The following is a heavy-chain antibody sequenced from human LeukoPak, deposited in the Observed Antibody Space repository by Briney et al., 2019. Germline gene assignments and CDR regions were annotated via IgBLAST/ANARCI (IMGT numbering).Heavy chain of an antibody. CDR1: GFTFSNYS. V-gene: IGHV3-48*01. D-gene: IGHD1-14*01. CDR2: ISRSSTTI. Sequence: PGGSLRLSCAASGFTFSNYSMNWVRQAPGKGLEWVSYISRSSTTIYYADSVEGRFTISRDNSKNTLYLQMNSLRAEDTAVYYCARVPNPSLFYFDYWGQGTLVTVSS. CDR3: ARVPNPSLFYFDY. J-gene: IGHJ4*02.